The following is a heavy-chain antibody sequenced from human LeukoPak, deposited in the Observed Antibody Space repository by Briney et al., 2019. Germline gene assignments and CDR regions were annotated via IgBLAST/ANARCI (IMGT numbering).Heavy chain of an antibody. V-gene: IGHV3-23*01. CDR3: ARVSDISVAAYFDY. D-gene: IGHD6-19*01. Sequence: GGTLRLSCAASGFTFRSFAMNWVRQAPGKGLECVSAISGGGDFTKYADSVKGRFTISRDNAKNSLYLQMNSLRAEDTALYYCARVSDISVAAYFDYWGQGTLVTVSS. CDR1: GFTFRSFA. J-gene: IGHJ4*02. CDR2: ISGGGDFT.